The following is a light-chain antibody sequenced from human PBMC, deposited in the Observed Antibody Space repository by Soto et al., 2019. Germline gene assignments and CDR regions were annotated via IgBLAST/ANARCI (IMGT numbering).Light chain of an antibody. J-gene: IGKJ4*01. CDR1: QNINIF. CDR2: AAS. V-gene: IGKV1-39*01. CDR3: QESYSTPLA. Sequence: IQLTQAPASLAASVREGVSSACSTSQNINIFLNWYQQKPGRAPMVVISAASNLESGVPSRFSGRGSGTEFTLTISNLQPGDSALYFCQESYSTPLAFGGGTKVDIK.